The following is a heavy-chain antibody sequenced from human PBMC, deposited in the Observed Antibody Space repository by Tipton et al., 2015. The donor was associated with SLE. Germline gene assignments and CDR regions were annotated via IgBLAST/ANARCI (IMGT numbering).Heavy chain of an antibody. CDR1: GGSISSYY. CDR3: ARGEYSSGWYGDYFNN. Sequence: TLSLTCTVSGGSISSYYWTWIRQPAGKGLEWIGRIYTSGSTYYNPSLTSRVTISTDTSKTHFSLHLRSVTAADTAVYFCARGEYSSGWYGDYFNNWGQGALVTVSS. J-gene: IGHJ4*02. D-gene: IGHD6-19*01. V-gene: IGHV4-4*07. CDR2: IYTSGST.